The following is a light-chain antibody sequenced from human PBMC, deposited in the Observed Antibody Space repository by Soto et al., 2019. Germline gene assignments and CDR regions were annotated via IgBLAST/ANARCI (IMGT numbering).Light chain of an antibody. CDR1: QSVSTNN. CDR2: GAS. Sequence: IVLTQSPGTLSSSPGERATLSCRASQSVSTNNLAWYQQRPGQAPRLLIYGASRRATGIPDRFSGSGSGTDFTLTISRLEPEDFAVYYCQHFSNSPSITFGQGTRLEIK. J-gene: IGKJ5*01. CDR3: QHFSNSPSIT. V-gene: IGKV3-20*01.